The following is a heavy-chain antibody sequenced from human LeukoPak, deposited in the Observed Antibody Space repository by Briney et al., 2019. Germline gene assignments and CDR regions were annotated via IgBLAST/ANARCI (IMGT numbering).Heavy chain of an antibody. J-gene: IGHJ3*02. CDR2: IYYSGST. V-gene: IGHV4-61*01. D-gene: IGHD6-19*01. Sequence: TSETLSLTCTVSGGSVSSGSYYWSWIRQPPGKGLEWIGYIYYSGSTNYNPSLKSRVTISVDTSKNQFSLKLSSVTAADTAVYYCARPYSSGWYGAFDIWGQGTMVTVSS. CDR1: GGSVSSGSYY. CDR3: ARPYSSGWYGAFDI.